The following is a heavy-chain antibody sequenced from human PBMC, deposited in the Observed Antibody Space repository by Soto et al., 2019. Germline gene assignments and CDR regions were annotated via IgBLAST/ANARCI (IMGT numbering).Heavy chain of an antibody. J-gene: IGHJ6*02. Sequence: EVQLLESGGGLVQPGGSLRLSCAASGFTFSSYAMSWVRKVPGKGLEWVSAVSGSGGSTYYADSVKGRFTISRDNSKNTLYLQMNSLRAEDTAVYYCAKGVGQVPADSYGMDVWGQGTTVTVSS. CDR1: GFTFSSYA. D-gene: IGHD2-2*01. V-gene: IGHV3-23*01. CDR2: VSGSGGST. CDR3: AKGVGQVPADSYGMDV.